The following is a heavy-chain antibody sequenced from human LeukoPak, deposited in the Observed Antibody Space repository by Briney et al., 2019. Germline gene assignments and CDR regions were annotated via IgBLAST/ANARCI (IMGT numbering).Heavy chain of an antibody. CDR1: GFTFSSYS. D-gene: IGHD1-26*01. V-gene: IGHV3-48*04. J-gene: IGHJ4*02. CDR3: ASHYMGAIDY. CDR2: ISSSSSTI. Sequence: GGSLRLSCAASGFTFSSYSMNWVRQAPGKGLEWVSYISSSSSTIYYADSVKGRFTISRDNAKNSLYLQMNSLRAEDTAVYYCASHYMGAIDYWGQGTLVTVSS.